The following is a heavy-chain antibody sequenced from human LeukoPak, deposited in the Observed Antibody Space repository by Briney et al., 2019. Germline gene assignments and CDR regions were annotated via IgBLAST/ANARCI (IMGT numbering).Heavy chain of an antibody. J-gene: IGHJ4*02. CDR3: AKDATIFGVVIIRSYYFDY. V-gene: IGHV3-30*02. Sequence: GGSLRLSCAASGFSFSNSAMHWVRQAPGKGLEWVAFIRYDGSNKYYADSVKGRFTISRDNSKNTLYLQMNSLRAEDTAVYYCAKDATIFGVVIIRSYYFDYWGQGTLVTVSS. D-gene: IGHD3-3*01. CDR1: GFSFSNSA. CDR2: IRYDGSNK.